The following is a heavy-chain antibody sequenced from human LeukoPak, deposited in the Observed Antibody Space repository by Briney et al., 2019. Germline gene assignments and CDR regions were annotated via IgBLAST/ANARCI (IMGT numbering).Heavy chain of an antibody. J-gene: IGHJ4*02. V-gene: IGHV4-59*01. CDR3: ARDILMVGATHYFDY. D-gene: IGHD1-26*01. CDR2: IHHSVSP. Sequence: SETLSLACTVPGGSITTYYWSWLRQSPGRGLEWIGYIHHSVSPTYNPSLKSRVTISVDTSKNQFSLKVSSVTAADTAVYYCARDILMVGATHYFDYWGQGTLVTVSS. CDR1: GGSITTYY.